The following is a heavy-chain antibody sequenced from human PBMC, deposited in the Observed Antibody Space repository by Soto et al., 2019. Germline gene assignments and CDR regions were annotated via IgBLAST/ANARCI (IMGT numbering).Heavy chain of an antibody. CDR3: ARRGYGDHYDY. Sequence: QLQLQESGPGLVKPSETLSLTCTVSGGSIISTNYSWGWIRQPPGKGLEWIGTIYDTGSTYHDPSLNSXXTXSXXTSKNQFSLRLSSVTAADTAVYYCARRGYGDHYDYWGQGTLVTVSS. J-gene: IGHJ4*02. V-gene: IGHV4-39*01. CDR2: IYDTGST. D-gene: IGHD4-17*01. CDR1: GGSIISTNYS.